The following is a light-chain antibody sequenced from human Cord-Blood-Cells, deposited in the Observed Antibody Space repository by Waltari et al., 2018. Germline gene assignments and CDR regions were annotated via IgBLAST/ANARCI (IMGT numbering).Light chain of an antibody. CDR2: EGS. V-gene: IGLV2-23*01. CDR3: CSYAGSSTWV. J-gene: IGLJ3*02. Sequence: QSALTQPASVSGSPGQSITISCTGTSSDVGSYNLVSWYQQHPGKAPKLMIDEGSKRPSVVSNRFSGSESGNTASLTISGLQAEDEADYYCCSYAGSSTWVFGGGTKLTVL. CDR1: SSDVGSYNL.